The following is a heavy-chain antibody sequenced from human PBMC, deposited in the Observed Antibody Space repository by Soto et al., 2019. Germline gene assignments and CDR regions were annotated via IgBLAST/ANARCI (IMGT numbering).Heavy chain of an antibody. Sequence: EVQLVETGGGLIQPGGSLRLSCAASGFTVSSNYMSWVRQAPGKGLEWVSVIYSGGSTYYADSVKGRFTIARDNSKNTLYLQMNSLRAEDTAVYYCATSAATGTPDVYWGQGTLVTVSS. D-gene: IGHD6-13*01. J-gene: IGHJ4*02. V-gene: IGHV3-53*02. CDR1: GFTVSSNY. CDR3: ATSAATGTPDVY. CDR2: IYSGGST.